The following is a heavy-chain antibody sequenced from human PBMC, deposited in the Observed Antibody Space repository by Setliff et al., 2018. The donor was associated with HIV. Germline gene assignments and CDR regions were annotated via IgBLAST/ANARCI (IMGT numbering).Heavy chain of an antibody. Sequence: SETLSLTCNVSGYSISSGFYWGWIRQPPGKGLEWIGNVFHSGDTDYNPSLKSRITMSVETSENQFSLRLTSVAAADTAVYYCARRTIWGDAFDIWGQGTMVTVSS. CDR2: VFHSGDT. CDR3: ARRTIWGDAFDI. J-gene: IGHJ3*02. CDR1: GYSISSGFY. D-gene: IGHD3-3*01. V-gene: IGHV4-38-2*02.